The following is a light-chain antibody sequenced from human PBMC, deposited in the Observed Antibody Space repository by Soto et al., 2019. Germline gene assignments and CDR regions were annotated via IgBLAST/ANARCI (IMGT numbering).Light chain of an antibody. CDR3: QQRLT. Sequence: EIVITQSPATLSVSPGERATLSCRASQSVSSNLAWYQQKPGQAPRLLIYGASTRATGIPARFSGSGSGTEFTLTISSLQSEDFAVYYCQQRLTFGGGTKVDI. CDR2: GAS. V-gene: IGKV3-15*01. J-gene: IGKJ4*01. CDR1: QSVSSN.